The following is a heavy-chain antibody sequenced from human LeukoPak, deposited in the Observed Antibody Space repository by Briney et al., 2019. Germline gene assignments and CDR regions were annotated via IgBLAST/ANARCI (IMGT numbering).Heavy chain of an antibody. D-gene: IGHD6-19*01. V-gene: IGHV4-39*07. Sequence: PSETLSLTCTVSGGSISSSSYYWGWIRQPPGMGLEWIGSIYYSGSTYYNPSLKSRVTISVDTSKNQFSLKLSSVTAADTAVYYCARVRILGSGWYEGTWFDPWGQGTLVTVSS. CDR1: GGSISSSSYY. CDR3: ARVRILGSGWYEGTWFDP. J-gene: IGHJ5*02. CDR2: IYYSGST.